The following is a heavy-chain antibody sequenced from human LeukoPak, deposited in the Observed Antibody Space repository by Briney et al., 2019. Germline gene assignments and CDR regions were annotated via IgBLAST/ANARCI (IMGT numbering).Heavy chain of an antibody. V-gene: IGHV1-8*01. Sequence: GASVKVSCKASGSTFTSYDINWVRQATGQGLEWMGWMNPNSGNTGYAQKFQGRVTMTRNTSISTAYMELSSLRAEDTAVYYCARDFSVAATDYWGQGTLVTVSS. J-gene: IGHJ4*02. CDR3: ARDFSVAATDY. CDR1: GSTFTSYD. D-gene: IGHD6-19*01. CDR2: MNPNSGNT.